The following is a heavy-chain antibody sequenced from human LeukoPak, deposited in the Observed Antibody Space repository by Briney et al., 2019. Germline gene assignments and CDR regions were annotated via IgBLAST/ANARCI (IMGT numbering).Heavy chain of an antibody. CDR3: AKDLGDSGPTPDSDY. CDR2: ISSSSSYI. Sequence: GGSLRLSCAASGFTFSSYSMNWVRQAPGKGLEWVSSISSSSSYIYYADSVKGRFTISRDNSKNTLYLQMNSLRAEDTSVYYCAKDLGDSGPTPDSDYWGQGTLVTVSS. CDR1: GFTFSSYS. D-gene: IGHD1-26*01. J-gene: IGHJ4*02. V-gene: IGHV3-21*01.